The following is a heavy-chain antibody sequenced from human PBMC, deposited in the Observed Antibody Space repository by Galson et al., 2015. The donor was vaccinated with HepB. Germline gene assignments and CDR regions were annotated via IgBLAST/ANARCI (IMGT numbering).Heavy chain of an antibody. CDR1: GYTSTSYA. D-gene: IGHD6-19*01. J-gene: IGHJ4*02. CDR3: AREQGSSGWYGTFDY. V-gene: IGHV1-3*01. Sequence: SVKVSCKASGYTSTSYAMHWVRQAPGQRLEWMGWINAGNGNTKYSQKFQGRVTITRDTSASTAYMELSSLRSEDTAVYYCAREQGSSGWYGTFDYWGQGTLVTVSS. CDR2: INAGNGNT.